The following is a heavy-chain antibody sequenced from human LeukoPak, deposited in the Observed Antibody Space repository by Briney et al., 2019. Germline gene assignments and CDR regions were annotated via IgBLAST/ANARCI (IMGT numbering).Heavy chain of an antibody. D-gene: IGHD2-21*02. CDR2: ISGSGGST. CDR1: GFTFSSYA. CDR3: AKRLQLGGFDP. V-gene: IGHV3-23*01. J-gene: IGHJ5*02. Sequence: TGGSLRLSCAASGFTFSSYAMSWVRQAPGKGLEWVSAISGSGGSTYYADSVKGRFTVSRDNSKNMLYLQMNSLRAEDTAVYYCAKRLQLGGFDPWGQGTLVTVSS.